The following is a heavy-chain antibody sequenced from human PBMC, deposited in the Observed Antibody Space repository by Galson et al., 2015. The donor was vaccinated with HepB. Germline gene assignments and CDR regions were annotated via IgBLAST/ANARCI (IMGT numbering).Heavy chain of an antibody. J-gene: IGHJ3*01. V-gene: IGHV1-58*01. D-gene: IGHD3-22*01. Sequence: SVKVSCKASGFTFSTSTLQWVRQARGQRLEWIGWTVVGSGKTNYSPRFHERVTITRDMSTGTAYMELSSLRSEDTAMYYCAAYLYDNTDTWGQGTMVTVSS. CDR2: TVVGSGKT. CDR1: GFTFSTST. CDR3: AAYLYDNTDT.